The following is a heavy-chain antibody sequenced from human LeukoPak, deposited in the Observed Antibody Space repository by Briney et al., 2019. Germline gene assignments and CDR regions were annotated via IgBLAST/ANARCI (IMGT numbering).Heavy chain of an antibody. Sequence: SVKVSCKASGGTFSSYAISWVRQAPGQGLEWMGGIIPIFGTANYAQKFQGRVTITADKSTSTAYMELTSLRSEDTAVYYCARDRYSSGWYNWFDPWGQGTLVTVSS. D-gene: IGHD6-19*01. J-gene: IGHJ5*02. CDR2: IIPIFGTA. CDR3: ARDRYSSGWYNWFDP. CDR1: GGTFSSYA. V-gene: IGHV1-69*06.